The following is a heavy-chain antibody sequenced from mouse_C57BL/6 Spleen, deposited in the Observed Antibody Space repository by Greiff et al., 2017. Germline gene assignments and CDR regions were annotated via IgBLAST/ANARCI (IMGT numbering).Heavy chain of an antibody. D-gene: IGHD1-1*01. CDR3: ARGSYYGRSPYAMDY. CDR1: GYTFTSYG. Sequence: VQLQQSGAELARPGASVKLSCKASGYTFTSYGISWVKQRTGQGLEWIGEIYPSSGNTYYNEKFKGKATLTADKSSGRAYMGLRSLTSEDSAVYFCARGSYYGRSPYAMDYWGQGTSVTVSS. CDR2: IYPSSGNT. J-gene: IGHJ4*01. V-gene: IGHV1-81*01.